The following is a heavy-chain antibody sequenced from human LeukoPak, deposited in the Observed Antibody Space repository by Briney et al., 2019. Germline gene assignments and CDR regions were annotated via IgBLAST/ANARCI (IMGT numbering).Heavy chain of an antibody. D-gene: IGHD3-9*01. CDR1: GGTFSSYA. J-gene: IGHJ6*03. V-gene: IGHV1-69*06. CDR2: IIPIFGTA. CDR3: ARDVLRYFDWYLDV. Sequence: GASVKVSCKASGGTFSSYAISWVRQAPGQGLEWMGGIIPIFGTANYAQKFQGRVTITADKSTSTAYMELRSLRSDDTAVYYCARDVLRYFDWYLDVWGKGTTVTVSS.